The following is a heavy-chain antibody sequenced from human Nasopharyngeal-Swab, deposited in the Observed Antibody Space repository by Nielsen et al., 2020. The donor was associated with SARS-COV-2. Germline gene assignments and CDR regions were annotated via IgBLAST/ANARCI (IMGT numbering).Heavy chain of an antibody. V-gene: IGHV3-21*01. CDR1: GFTFSSYS. CDR3: ARARRGVDYYMDV. CDR2: ISSSSSYI. Sequence: GGSLRLSCAASGFTFSSYSMNWVRQAPGKGLEWVSSISSSSSYIYYADSVKGRFTISRDNAKNSLYLQMKSLRAEDTAGYYCARARRGVDYYMDVWGKGTTVTVSS. J-gene: IGHJ6*03. D-gene: IGHD3-10*01.